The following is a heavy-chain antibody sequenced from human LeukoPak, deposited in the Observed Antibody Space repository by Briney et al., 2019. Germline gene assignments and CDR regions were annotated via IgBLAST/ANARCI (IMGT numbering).Heavy chain of an antibody. CDR2: ISAYNGNT. V-gene: IGHV1-18*01. D-gene: IGHD3-3*01. CDR1: GYTFTSYG. J-gene: IGHJ6*02. Sequence: ASVKVSCKASGYTFTSYGTSWVRQAPGQGLEWMGWISAYNGNTNYAQKLQGRVTMTTDTSTSTAYMELRSLRSDDTAVYYCARDHDLWSGYGDYYYGMDVWGQGTTVTVSS. CDR3: ARDHDLWSGYGDYYYGMDV.